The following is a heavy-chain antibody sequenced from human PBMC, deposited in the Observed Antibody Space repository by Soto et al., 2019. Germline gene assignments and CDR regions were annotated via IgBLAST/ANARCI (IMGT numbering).Heavy chain of an antibody. CDR3: ARVGLGFGEFSFDF. CDR2: INPSGGRT. V-gene: IGHV1-46*01. CDR1: GYTFTSHH. J-gene: IGHJ4*02. Sequence: GASVKVSCKASGYTFTSHHVHWVRRAPGQGLEWMGIINPSGGRTAYAQKFQGRISMTRDTSTSTVYMELSSLGSEDTAVYYCARVGLGFGEFSFDFWGQGTLVTVSS. D-gene: IGHD3-10*01.